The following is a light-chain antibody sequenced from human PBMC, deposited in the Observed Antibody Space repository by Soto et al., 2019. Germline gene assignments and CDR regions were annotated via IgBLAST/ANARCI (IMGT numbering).Light chain of an antibody. J-gene: IGKJ1*01. CDR1: QTISSW. Sequence: DIQMTQSPSTLSASVGDRVTNTCRASQTISSWMAWYQQKPGKAPKLLIYKASTLESGVPSRFSGSGSGTGFTLTISSLQPDDFGTYYGQQYNVYYRTFGQGTKVEIK. V-gene: IGKV1-5*03. CDR2: KAS. CDR3: QQYNVYYRT.